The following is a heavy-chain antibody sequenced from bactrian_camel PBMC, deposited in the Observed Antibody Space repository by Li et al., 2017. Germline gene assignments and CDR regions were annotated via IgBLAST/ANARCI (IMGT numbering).Heavy chain of an antibody. CDR1: GTLYPIHC. V-gene: IGHV3S53*01. Sequence: HVQLVESGGGSVQAGGSLRLSCLASGTLYPIHCTGWFRQSPGKEREAVAAIDSDGTTSSADSVKGRFTISHDKSKNTAYLQMNDLKPEDTAMYYCAEAPYRDGFSTKCRGQGTQVTVS. CDR3: AEAPYRDGFSTKC. CDR2: IDSDGTT. D-gene: IGHD4*01. J-gene: IGHJ4*01.